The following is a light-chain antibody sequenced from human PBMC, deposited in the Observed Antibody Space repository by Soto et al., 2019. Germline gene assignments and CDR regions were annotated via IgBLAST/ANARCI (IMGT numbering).Light chain of an antibody. CDR2: EDK. J-gene: IGLJ2*01. Sequence: NFMLTQPPSVSESPGKTVIISCTGSSGSIAGNYVQWYQQRPGSAPTNVIYEDKRRPSGVPDRFSGSVDSSSNSASLTISGLQTEDDADYYCQSYDHNFLRVFGGGTKLTVL. CDR3: QSYDHNFLRV. CDR1: SGSIAGNY. V-gene: IGLV6-57*02.